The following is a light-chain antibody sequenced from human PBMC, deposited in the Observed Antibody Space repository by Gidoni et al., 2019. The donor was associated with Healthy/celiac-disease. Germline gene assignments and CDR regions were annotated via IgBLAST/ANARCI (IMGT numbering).Light chain of an antibody. CDR3: QAWDSSTAVV. V-gene: IGLV3-1*01. J-gene: IGLJ2*01. Sequence: SYELTQPPSVSVSPGQTASITCSGDKLGDKYACWYQQKPGQSPVLVIYQDSKRPSWIHERFSGSNSGNTATLTISGTQAMDEADYYCQAWDSSTAVVFGGGTKLTVL. CDR2: QDS. CDR1: KLGDKY.